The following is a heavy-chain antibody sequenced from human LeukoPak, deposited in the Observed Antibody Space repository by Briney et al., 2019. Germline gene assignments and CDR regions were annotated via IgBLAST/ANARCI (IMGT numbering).Heavy chain of an antibody. V-gene: IGHV1-18*01. CDR1: GYTFTSYG. D-gene: IGHD3-10*01. CDR2: ISAYNGNT. CDR3: ARGGFGNDAFDI. Sequence: ASVKVSCKASGYTFTSYGITWVRQAPGQGLEWMGWISAYNGNTNSAQKLQSRVTMTTDTSTSTAYMELRSLRSDDTAVYYCARGGFGNDAFDIWGQGTMVTVSS. J-gene: IGHJ3*02.